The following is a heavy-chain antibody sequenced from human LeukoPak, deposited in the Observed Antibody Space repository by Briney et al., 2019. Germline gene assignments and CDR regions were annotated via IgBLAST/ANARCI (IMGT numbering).Heavy chain of an antibody. D-gene: IGHD3-10*01. CDR3: ARDWSEGSGSYIDY. Sequence: GGSLRLSCAASGFTFDDYAMHWVRQTPGKGLEWLVVTSYDGTRQYYADFVRGRFTISRDNSKNTLYLHMNSLRIDDTAVYYCARDWSEGSGSYIDYWGQGALVTVSS. J-gene: IGHJ4*02. V-gene: IGHV3-30*04. CDR2: TSYDGTRQ. CDR1: GFTFDDYA.